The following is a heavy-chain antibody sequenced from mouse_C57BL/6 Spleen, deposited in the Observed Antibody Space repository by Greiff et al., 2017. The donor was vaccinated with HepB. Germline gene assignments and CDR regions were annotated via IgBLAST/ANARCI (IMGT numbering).Heavy chain of an antibody. D-gene: IGHD1-2*01. CDR1: GYSFTGYY. CDR3: ARLLRLRGDYFDY. V-gene: IGHV1-42*01. Sequence: EVQLQQSGPELVKPGASVKISCKASGYSFTGYYMNWVKQSPEKSLEWIGEINPSTGGTTYNQKFKAKATLTVDKSSSTAYMQLKSLTSEDSAVYYCARLLRLRGDYFDYWGQGTTLTVSS. CDR2: INPSTGGT. J-gene: IGHJ2*01.